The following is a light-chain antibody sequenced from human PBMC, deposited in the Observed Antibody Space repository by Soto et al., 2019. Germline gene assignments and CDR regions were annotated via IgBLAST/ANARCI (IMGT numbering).Light chain of an antibody. J-gene: IGKJ2*01. CDR1: QSVSSY. CDR2: DAS. Sequence: EIVLTQSPATLSLSPGERATLSCRASQSVSSYLAWYQQKPGQAPRLLIYDASSRATGIPARFSGSGSGTDFTLPISSLAPEDFAVYYCQQRSNWPYTFGQGTKLEIQ. V-gene: IGKV3-11*01. CDR3: QQRSNWPYT.